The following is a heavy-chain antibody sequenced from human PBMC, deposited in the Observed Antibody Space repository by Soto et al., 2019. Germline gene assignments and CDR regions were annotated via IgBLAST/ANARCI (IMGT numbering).Heavy chain of an antibody. Sequence: QVQLQQWGAGLLKPSETLSLTCAVYGGSFSGYYWSWIRQPPGKGLEWIGEINHSGSTNYNPSLTSRVTLSVDTSKNQFSLKLSSVTAADTAVYYCAREDYGDYLADYWGQGTLVTVSS. J-gene: IGHJ4*02. V-gene: IGHV4-34*01. CDR3: AREDYGDYLADY. CDR1: GGSFSGYY. D-gene: IGHD4-17*01. CDR2: INHSGST.